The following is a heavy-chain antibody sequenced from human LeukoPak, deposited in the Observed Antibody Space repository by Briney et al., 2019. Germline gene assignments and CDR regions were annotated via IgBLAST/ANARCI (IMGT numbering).Heavy chain of an antibody. CDR2: IYTSGST. D-gene: IGHD3-10*01. V-gene: IGHV4-61*02. CDR1: GDSISSGDYY. CDR3: ARDIVRGKDAFDI. Sequence: SETLSLTCTVSGDSISSGDYYWSWIRQPAGKGLEWIGRIYTSGSTNYNPSLKSRVTISVDTSKNQFSLQLSSVTAADRAVYYCARDIVRGKDAFDIWGQGTMVTVSS. J-gene: IGHJ3*02.